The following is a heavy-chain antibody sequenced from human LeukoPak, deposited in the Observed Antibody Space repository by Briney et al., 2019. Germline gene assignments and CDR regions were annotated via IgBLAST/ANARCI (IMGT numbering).Heavy chain of an antibody. Sequence: PGGSLRLSCAASGFTFNSYWMHWVRQVPGKGLVWVSRINSDGSRTNYVDSAKGRFTISRDNAKNSLYLQMNSLRAEDTAVYYCARVEASGYDYGAFDYWGQGTLVTVSS. J-gene: IGHJ4*02. CDR2: INSDGSRT. D-gene: IGHD5-12*01. V-gene: IGHV3-74*01. CDR1: GFTFNSYW. CDR3: ARVEASGYDYGAFDY.